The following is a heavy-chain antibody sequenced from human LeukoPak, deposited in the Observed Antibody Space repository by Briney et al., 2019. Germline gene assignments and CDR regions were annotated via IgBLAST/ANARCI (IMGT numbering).Heavy chain of an antibody. Sequence: GSLRLSCAASGFTFSSYAMSWIRQPPGKGLEWIGYIYYSGSTNYNPSLKSRVTISVDTSKNQFSLKLSSVIAADTAVYYCASNVVTASEDYFDYWGQGTLVTVSS. J-gene: IGHJ4*02. D-gene: IGHD2-21*02. CDR1: GFTFSSYA. CDR3: ASNVVTASEDYFDY. V-gene: IGHV4-59*01. CDR2: IYYSGST.